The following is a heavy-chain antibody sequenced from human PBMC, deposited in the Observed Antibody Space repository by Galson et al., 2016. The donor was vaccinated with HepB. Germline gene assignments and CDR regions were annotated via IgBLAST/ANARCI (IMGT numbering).Heavy chain of an antibody. CDR3: AAQLGRRAGFDY. V-gene: IGHV3-11*01. CDR1: GFSFSDYY. CDR2: ITFSAGGA. Sequence: SLRLSCAASGFSFSDYYMSWIRQAPGMGLESISYITFSAGGAFYADSVKGRFTISRDNAKNSLSLQMNSLSVEDTAIYYCAAQLGRRAGFDYWGQGILVIVS. D-gene: IGHD1-1*01. J-gene: IGHJ4*02.